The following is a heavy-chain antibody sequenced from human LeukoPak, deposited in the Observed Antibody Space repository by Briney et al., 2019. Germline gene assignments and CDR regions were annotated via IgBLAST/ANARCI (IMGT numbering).Heavy chain of an antibody. J-gene: IGHJ6*02. V-gene: IGHV3-64*01. D-gene: IGHD4-17*01. CDR2: ISSNGGST. CDR1: GFXFSSYA. CDR3: ARSYGDHVYLLELPYYYYGMDV. Sequence: GGSLRLSCAASGFXFSSYAMHWVRQAPGKGLEYVSAISSNGGSTYYANSVKGRFTISRDNSKNTLYLQMGSLRAEDMAVYYCARSYGDHVYLLELPYYYYGMDVWGQGTTVTVSS.